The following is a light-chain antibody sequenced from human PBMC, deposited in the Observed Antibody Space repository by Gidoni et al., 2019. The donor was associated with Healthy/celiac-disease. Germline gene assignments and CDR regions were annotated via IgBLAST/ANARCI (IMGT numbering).Light chain of an antibody. J-gene: IGLJ2*01. CDR3: SSYTSSSTVV. CDR1: SSDVGGYNY. CDR2: DVS. V-gene: IGLV2-14*01. Sequence: SALTQPASVSGSPGQSITIRCTGTSSDVGGYNYVSWYQQHPGKAPTLMIYDVSNRPSGVSNRFAGSKSGNTASLTSSGVQAEDEADYYCSSYTSSSTVVFGGGTKLTVL.